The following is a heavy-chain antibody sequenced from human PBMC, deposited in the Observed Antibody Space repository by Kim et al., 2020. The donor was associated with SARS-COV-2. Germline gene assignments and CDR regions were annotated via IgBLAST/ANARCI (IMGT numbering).Heavy chain of an antibody. CDR3: ARESGYTNDY. V-gene: IGHV4-59*01. Sequence: NYNPALRSRVTITVDTSKNQFALTLSAVTDADTAVYYCARESGYTNDYWGQGTLVTVSS. J-gene: IGHJ4*02. D-gene: IGHD4-4*01.